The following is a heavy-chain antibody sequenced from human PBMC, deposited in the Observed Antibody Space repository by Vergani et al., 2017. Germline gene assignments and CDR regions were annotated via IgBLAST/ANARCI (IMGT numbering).Heavy chain of an antibody. D-gene: IGHD2-2*01. Sequence: QVPLVQSGAEVKKPGASVKVSCKASGYTFTSYDINWVRQATGQGLEWMGWMNPNSGNTGYAQKFQGRVTMTRNTSISTAYMELSSLRSEDTAVYYCARGIRVVPAAEGYYYYMDVWGKGTTVTVSS. J-gene: IGHJ6*03. V-gene: IGHV1-8*01. CDR3: ARGIRVVPAAEGYYYYMDV. CDR1: GYTFTSYD. CDR2: MNPNSGNT.